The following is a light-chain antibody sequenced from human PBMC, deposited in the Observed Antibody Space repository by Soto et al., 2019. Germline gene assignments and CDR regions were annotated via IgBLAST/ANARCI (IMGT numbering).Light chain of an antibody. J-gene: IGKJ2*01. CDR1: QSMSDS. CDR2: SAS. Sequence: DIQLTQSPSSLSASVGDRVTITCRASQSMSDSLNWYQQKSGKAPKLLIYSASSLESGVPSRFSGSGSGTNFTLTINSLQPEDFGTYFCQQSYSNSYTFGQGTTLEIK. CDR3: QQSYSNSYT. V-gene: IGKV1-39*01.